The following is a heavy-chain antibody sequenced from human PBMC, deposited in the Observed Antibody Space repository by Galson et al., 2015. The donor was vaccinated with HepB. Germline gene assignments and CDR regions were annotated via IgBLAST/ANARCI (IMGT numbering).Heavy chain of an antibody. V-gene: IGHV3-72*01. Sequence: SLRHPYGASGVIFSDHYMDWVGQAPGKGLEWVGRSRSKARSYTTEYAPSVKGRFTISRYDSKNSLYLQMNNLKTEDTAMYYCARDVEPREATALGDWGQGTLVTVSS. CDR1: GVIFSDHY. CDR3: ARDVEPREATALGD. D-gene: IGHD3-16*01. J-gene: IGHJ4*02. CDR2: SRSKARSYTT.